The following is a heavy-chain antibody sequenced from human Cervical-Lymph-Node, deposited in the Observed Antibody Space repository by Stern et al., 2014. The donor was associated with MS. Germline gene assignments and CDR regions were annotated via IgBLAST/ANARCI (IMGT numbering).Heavy chain of an antibody. CDR2: IYWNDDK. CDR3: AHSIDYYGSGSYYNFDY. V-gene: IGHV2-5*01. Sequence: QITLKESGPTLVKPTQTLTLTCTFSGFSLSTSGVGVGWIRQPPGKPLEWLALIYWNDDKRYSPSLKSRLTITKDTSKNQVVLTMTNMDPVDTATYYCAHSIDYYGSGSYYNFDYWGQGTLVTVSS. D-gene: IGHD3-10*01. J-gene: IGHJ4*02. CDR1: GFSLSTSGVG.